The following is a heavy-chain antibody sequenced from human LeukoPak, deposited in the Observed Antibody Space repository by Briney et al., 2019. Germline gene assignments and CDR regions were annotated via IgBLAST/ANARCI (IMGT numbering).Heavy chain of an antibody. CDR1: GFTFSSYS. CDR2: ISSSSSYI. D-gene: IGHD3-3*01. J-gene: IGHJ4*02. CDR3: ARSKDFWSGYSLDY. V-gene: IGHV3-21*01. Sequence: GGSLRLSCAASGFTFSSYSMNWVRQAPGKGLEWVSSISSSSSYIYYADSVKGRFTISRDNAKNSLYLQMSSLRAEDTAVYYCARSKDFWSGYSLDYWGQGTLVTVSS.